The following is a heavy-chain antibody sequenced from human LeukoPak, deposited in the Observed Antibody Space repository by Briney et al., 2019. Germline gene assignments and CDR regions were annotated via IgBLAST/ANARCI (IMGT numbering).Heavy chain of an antibody. CDR2: INPSGGST. CDR3: ASTRDYVWGSYRLDY. J-gene: IGHJ4*02. CDR1: GYTFTGYY. Sequence: ASVKVSCKASGYTFTGYYMHWVRQAPGQGLEWMGIINPSGGSTSYAQKFQGRVTMTRDTSTSIVYMELSSLRSEDTAVYYCASTRDYVWGSYRLDYWGQGTLVTVSS. D-gene: IGHD3-16*02. V-gene: IGHV1-46*01.